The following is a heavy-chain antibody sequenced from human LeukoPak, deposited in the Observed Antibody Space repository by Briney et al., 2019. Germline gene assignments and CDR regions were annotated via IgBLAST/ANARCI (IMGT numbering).Heavy chain of an antibody. CDR3: MRDVAFFGSSWHNWFDP. Sequence: ASVKVSCKASGYTFTTYGISWVRQAPGQGLEWMGWISAYTGNTNYAQKFQGRVTMTTDTSTSTAYMELRSLRSDDSAVYYCMRDVAFFGSSWHNWFDPWGQGTLVIVSS. CDR2: ISAYTGNT. D-gene: IGHD6-13*01. J-gene: IGHJ5*02. CDR1: GYTFTTYG. V-gene: IGHV1-18*01.